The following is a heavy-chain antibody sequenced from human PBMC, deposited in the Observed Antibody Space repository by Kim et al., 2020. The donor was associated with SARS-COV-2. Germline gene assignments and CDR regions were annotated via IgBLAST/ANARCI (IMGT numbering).Heavy chain of an antibody. J-gene: IGHJ4*02. CDR3: ARPPDY. V-gene: IGHV5-51*01. CDR2: GHSDT. Sequence: GHSDTRYSPAFQGQVTISVDKSISTAYLQWSSLKASDTAMYYCARPPDYWGQGTLVTVSS.